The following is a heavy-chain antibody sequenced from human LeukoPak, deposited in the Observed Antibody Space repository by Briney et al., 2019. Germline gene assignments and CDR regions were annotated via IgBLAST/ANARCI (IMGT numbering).Heavy chain of an antibody. V-gene: IGHV4-30-4*01. Sequence: TLSLTCTVSGGSISTGDYYWSWIRQPPGKGLEWIGYIYYSGSTYYNPSLKSRVTISVDTSKNQFSLKLSSVPAADTAVYYCAVGHYYHSSGYLFDYWGQGTLVTVSS. J-gene: IGHJ4*02. CDR2: IYYSGST. CDR3: AVGHYYHSSGYLFDY. CDR1: GGSISTGDYY. D-gene: IGHD3-22*01.